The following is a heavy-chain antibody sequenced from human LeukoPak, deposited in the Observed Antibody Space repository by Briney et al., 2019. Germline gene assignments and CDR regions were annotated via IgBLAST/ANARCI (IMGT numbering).Heavy chain of an antibody. CDR3: ARDSEMTTVTIDY. D-gene: IGHD4-11*01. J-gene: IGHJ4*02. Sequence: GGSLRLSCAASGFTFSSYSMNWVRQAPGKGLEWVSYISSSSSTIYYADSAKGRFTISRDNAKNSLYLQMNSLRAEDTAVYYCARDSEMTTVTIDYWGQGTLVTVSS. CDR2: ISSSSSTI. V-gene: IGHV3-48*04. CDR1: GFTFSSYS.